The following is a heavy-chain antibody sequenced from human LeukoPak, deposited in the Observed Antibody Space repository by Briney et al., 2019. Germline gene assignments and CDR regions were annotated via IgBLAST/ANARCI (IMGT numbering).Heavy chain of an antibody. D-gene: IGHD3-10*01. V-gene: IGHV3-23*01. CDR3: AKDQGSGITYFDY. Sequence: GGSLRLSCAASGFTFSSYAMSWVRQAPGKGLEWVSAISGSGGSTYYADSVKGRFTISRDNSKNTLYLQMNNLRAEDTAVYYCAKDQGSGITYFDYWGQGTLVTVSS. CDR1: GFTFSSYA. CDR2: ISGSGGST. J-gene: IGHJ4*02.